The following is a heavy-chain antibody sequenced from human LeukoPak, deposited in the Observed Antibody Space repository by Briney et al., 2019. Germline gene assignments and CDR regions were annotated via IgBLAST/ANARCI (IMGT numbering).Heavy chain of an antibody. CDR3: AKDLRWLAFDY. Sequence: GRSLRLSCAASGFTFSSYNMNWVRQAPGRGLEWVAVISYDGSNKYYADSVKGRFTISRDNSKNTLYLQMNSLRAEDTAVYYCAKDLRWLAFDYWGQGTLVTVSS. CDR2: ISYDGSNK. J-gene: IGHJ4*02. V-gene: IGHV3-30*18. CDR1: GFTFSSYN. D-gene: IGHD4-23*01.